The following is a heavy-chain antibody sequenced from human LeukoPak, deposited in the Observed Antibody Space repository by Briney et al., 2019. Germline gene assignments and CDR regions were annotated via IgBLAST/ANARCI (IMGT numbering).Heavy chain of an antibody. CDR2: IYYSGST. J-gene: IGHJ5*02. V-gene: IGHV4-59*01. CDR1: GGSISSYY. Sequence: SETLSLTCTVSGGSISSYYWSWIRQPPGKGLEWIGYIYYSGSTNYNPSLKSRVTISVDTSKNQFSLKLSSVTAADTAVYYCARILKNWFDPWGQGTLVTVSS. CDR3: ARILKNWFDP.